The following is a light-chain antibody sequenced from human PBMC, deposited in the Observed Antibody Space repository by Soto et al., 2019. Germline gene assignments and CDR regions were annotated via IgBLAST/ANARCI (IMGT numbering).Light chain of an antibody. J-gene: IGKJ1*01. CDR2: DAS. Sequence: DIHMTQSPSTLSPSVGDRVTITCRASQSISSWLAWYQQKPGKAPKLLIYDASSLESGVPSRLSGSGSATEFTLPISSLQPDDFATYYCQQYNNYWTFGQGTKVDIK. CDR1: QSISSW. CDR3: QQYNNYWT. V-gene: IGKV1-5*01.